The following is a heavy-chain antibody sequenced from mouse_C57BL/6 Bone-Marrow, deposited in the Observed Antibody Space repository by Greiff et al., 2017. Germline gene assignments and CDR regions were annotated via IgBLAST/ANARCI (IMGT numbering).Heavy chain of an antibody. CDR1: GYTFTSYT. D-gene: IGHD1-1*01. CDR3: ARIDYSGSSYWYFDV. V-gene: IGHV1-4*01. CDR2: INPSSGYT. J-gene: IGHJ1*03. Sequence: QVQLQHSGAELARPGASVKMSCKASGYTFTSYTMHWVKQRPGQGLEWIGYINPSSGYTKYNQKFKDKATLTADKSSSTAYMQLSSLTSEDSAVYYCARIDYSGSSYWYFDVWGKGTTVTVSS.